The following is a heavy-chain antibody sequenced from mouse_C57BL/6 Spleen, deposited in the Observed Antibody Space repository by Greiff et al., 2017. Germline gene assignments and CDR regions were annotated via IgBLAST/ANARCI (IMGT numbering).Heavy chain of an antibody. CDR2: INPNNGGT. J-gene: IGHJ3*01. Sequence: EVQLQQSGPELVKPGASVKIPCKASGYTFTDYNMDWVKQSHGKSLEWIGDINPNNGGTIYNQKFKGKATLTVDKSSRTAYMELRSLTSEDTAVYYCARDLHYGSSYGAWFAYWGQGTLVTVSA. D-gene: IGHD1-1*01. V-gene: IGHV1-18*01. CDR3: ARDLHYGSSYGAWFAY. CDR1: GYTFTDYN.